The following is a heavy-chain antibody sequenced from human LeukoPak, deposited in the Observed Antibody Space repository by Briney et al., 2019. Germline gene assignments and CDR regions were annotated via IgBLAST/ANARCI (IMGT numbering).Heavy chain of an antibody. J-gene: IGHJ5*02. CDR3: ARDVHGDYGSGWFDP. V-gene: IGHV1-69*05. D-gene: IGHD4-17*01. Sequence: GASVKVSCKTFGGTFNNSAISWGRQAPGQGLEWLGGIMPLFGTAGYAQKFQGRVTITKDASTRTVYLELTSLTSDDTAVYYCARDVHGDYGSGWFDPWGQGTLVSVSS. CDR1: GGTFNNSA. CDR2: IMPLFGTA.